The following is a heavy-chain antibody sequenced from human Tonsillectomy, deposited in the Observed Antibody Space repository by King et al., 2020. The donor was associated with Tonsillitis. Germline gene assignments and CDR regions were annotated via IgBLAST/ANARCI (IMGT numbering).Heavy chain of an antibody. CDR3: GSGAPLTSIVVVPAWFDP. CDR2: ISYDGSNK. Sequence: VQLVESGGGVVQPGRSLRLSCAASGFTFSNYAIHWVRQAPGKGLEWVAVISYDGSNKYYADSVKGRFTISRDNSKNTVYLQMNSLRPEDTAVYYCGSGAPLTSIVVVPAWFDPWGQGTLVTVSS. D-gene: IGHD2-15*01. CDR1: GFTFSNYA. J-gene: IGHJ5*02. V-gene: IGHV3-30-3*01.